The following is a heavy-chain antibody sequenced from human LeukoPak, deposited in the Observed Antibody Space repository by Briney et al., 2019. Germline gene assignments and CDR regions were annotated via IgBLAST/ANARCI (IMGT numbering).Heavy chain of an antibody. Sequence: GGSLRLSCAASGFTFSSYAMHWVRQAPGKGLEWVAVISYDGSNKYYADSVKGRFTISRDNSKNTLYLQMNSLRAEDTAVYYCARGPFIGYSSGWGQGTLVTVSS. D-gene: IGHD6-19*01. V-gene: IGHV3-30*14. CDR3: ARGPFIGYSSG. CDR2: ISYDGSNK. CDR1: GFTFSSYA. J-gene: IGHJ4*02.